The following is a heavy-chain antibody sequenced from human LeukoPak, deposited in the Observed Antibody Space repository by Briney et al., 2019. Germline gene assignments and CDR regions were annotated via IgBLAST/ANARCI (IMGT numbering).Heavy chain of an antibody. J-gene: IGHJ1*01. CDR2: IKTYNGHT. Sequence: ASGKVCCNTSGYTFTSYGIGWLRHAPGQGLEYMGWIKTYNGHTNYAQKLQGRVTVTTDTSTSTAYLELRSLRSDDTAVYYCARDGPRGYFQHWGQGTLITVSS. CDR1: GYTFTSYG. CDR3: ARDGPRGYFQH. D-gene: IGHD1-14*01. V-gene: IGHV1-18*01.